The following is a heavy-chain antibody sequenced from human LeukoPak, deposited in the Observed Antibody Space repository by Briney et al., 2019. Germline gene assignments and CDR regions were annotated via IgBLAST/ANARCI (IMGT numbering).Heavy chain of an antibody. CDR2: ISGSGGST. Sequence: PGGSLRLSCAASGFTFSSYWMSWVRQAPGKGLEWVSAISGSGGSTYYADSVKGRFTISRDNSKNTLYLQMNSLRAEDTAVYYCAKDSNPYGSGSYLDYWGQGTLVTVSS. V-gene: IGHV3-23*01. CDR1: GFTFSSYW. CDR3: AKDSNPYGSGSYLDY. D-gene: IGHD3-10*01. J-gene: IGHJ4*02.